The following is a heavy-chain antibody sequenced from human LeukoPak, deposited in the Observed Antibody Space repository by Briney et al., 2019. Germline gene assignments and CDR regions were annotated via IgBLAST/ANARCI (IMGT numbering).Heavy chain of an antibody. CDR3: ARLVIRDGYSLPY. D-gene: IGHD5-24*01. CDR2: IYYSGTT. V-gene: IGHV4-39*01. J-gene: IGHJ4*02. Sequence: SETLSLTCTVSGDFISSSSYYWVWIRQPPGKGLEWIGNIYYSGTTYYNPSLRSRVTISVDTSKNQFSLKMSSVTAADTAVYYCARLVIRDGYSLPYWGQGTPVTVSS. CDR1: GDFISSSSYY.